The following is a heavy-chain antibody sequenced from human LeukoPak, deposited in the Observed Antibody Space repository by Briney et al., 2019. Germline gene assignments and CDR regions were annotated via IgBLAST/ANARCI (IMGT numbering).Heavy chain of an antibody. CDR1: GGSVSSSSYH. V-gene: IGHV4-39*01. D-gene: IGHD3-10*01. CDR2: IYYSGST. Sequence: SETLSLTCTVSGGSVSSSSYHWGWIRQPPMKGLEWIGSIYYSGSTEYNLSLKSRVTISVDTSRNQFSLKLSSVTAADTAVYYCARHQFYGSGTYYAPFDNWGQGILVTVSS. CDR3: ARHQFYGSGTYYAPFDN. J-gene: IGHJ4*02.